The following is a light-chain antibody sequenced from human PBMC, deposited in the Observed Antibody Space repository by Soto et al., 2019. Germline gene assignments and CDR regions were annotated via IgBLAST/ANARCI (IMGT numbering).Light chain of an antibody. Sequence: IVMTQSPATLSVSPGERATLSCKASQSAGTYLAWYQQKPDQAPRLLIYGASTRAAGVPARFSGGGSGTEFTLPISSLQSEDFAIYHCQQYDNLPPWTFGQGTKVEIK. CDR3: QQYDNLPPWT. J-gene: IGKJ1*01. CDR2: GAS. CDR1: QSAGTY. V-gene: IGKV3-15*01.